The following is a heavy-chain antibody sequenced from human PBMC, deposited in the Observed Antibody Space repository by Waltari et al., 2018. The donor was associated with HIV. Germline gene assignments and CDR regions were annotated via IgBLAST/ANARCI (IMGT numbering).Heavy chain of an antibody. Sequence: QVQLVQSESGVRKPGTSVIISCRASGYTLPPSSFNWVRRTPGQGLEWMGWVNAKTGNRRFAHNFTRRFDFSVANSVSTARLQILDLQRNDAAVYFCAREFRTLATSRFDVWGQGTLLSVSS. J-gene: IGHJ1*01. D-gene: IGHD3-9*01. CDR1: GYTLPPSS. CDR3: AREFRTLATSRFDV. V-gene: IGHV7-4-1*01. CDR2: VNAKTGNR.